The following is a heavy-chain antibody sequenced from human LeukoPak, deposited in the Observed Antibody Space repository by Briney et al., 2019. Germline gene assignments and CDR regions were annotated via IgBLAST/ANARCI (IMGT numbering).Heavy chain of an antibody. J-gene: IGHJ3*02. CDR2: IYFSGNT. CDR3: ARYFDWPWAFDI. Sequence: PSETLSLTCTVSGVSITSDHWSWIRQLPGKGLEWIGYIYFSGNTNYNPSLKSRVTISVDTSKKRFSLKLRSVTAADTAVYYCARYFDWPWAFDIWGQGTKVTVSS. D-gene: IGHD3-9*01. V-gene: IGHV4-59*01. CDR1: GVSITSDH.